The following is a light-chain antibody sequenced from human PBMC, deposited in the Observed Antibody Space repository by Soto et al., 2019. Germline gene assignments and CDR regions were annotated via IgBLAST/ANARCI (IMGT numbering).Light chain of an antibody. CDR3: QQYNHWWT. CDR1: QSVSNN. Sequence: EIVMTQSPATLSVSPGERATLSCRASQSVSNNLAWYQKKPGQAPRLLIYGASTRATGIPARFSGSGSGTEFTLTIRSVESEDFEVYYCQQYNHWWTFGQGTKVEIK. CDR2: GAS. J-gene: IGKJ1*01. V-gene: IGKV3-15*01.